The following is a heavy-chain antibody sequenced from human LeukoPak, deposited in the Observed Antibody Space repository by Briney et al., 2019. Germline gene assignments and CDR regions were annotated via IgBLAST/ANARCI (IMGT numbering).Heavy chain of an antibody. D-gene: IGHD3-22*01. CDR1: GGSISSSSYY. Sequence: SETLSLTCTVSGGSISSSSYYWGWIRQPPGKGLEWIGSIYYSGSTYYNPSLKSRVTISVDTSKNQFSLKLSSVTAADTAVYYCARVSYYYDSSGFWTGKRRKRWFDPWGQGTLVTVSS. CDR2: IYYSGST. J-gene: IGHJ5*02. CDR3: ARVSYYYDSSGFWTGKRRKRWFDP. V-gene: IGHV4-39*07.